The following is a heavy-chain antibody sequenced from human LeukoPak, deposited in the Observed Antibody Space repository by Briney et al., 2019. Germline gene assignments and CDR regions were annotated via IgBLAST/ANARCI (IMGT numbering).Heavy chain of an antibody. CDR1: GFTFSSYA. V-gene: IGHV3-30*04. CDR2: ISYDGSNK. Sequence: GGSLRLSCAASGFTFSSYAMHWVRQVPGKGLEWVAVISYDGSNKYYADSVKGRFTISRDNSKNTLYLQMNSLRAEDTAVYYCARAPRTANHVDYWGQGTLVTVSS. D-gene: IGHD1-14*01. CDR3: ARAPRTANHVDY. J-gene: IGHJ4*02.